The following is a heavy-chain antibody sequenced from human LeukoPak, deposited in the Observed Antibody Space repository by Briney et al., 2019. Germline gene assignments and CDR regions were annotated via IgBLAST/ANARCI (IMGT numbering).Heavy chain of an antibody. CDR2: IHSGST. CDR3: ARAGIAARGDNYYMDV. D-gene: IGHD6-13*01. J-gene: IGHJ6*03. V-gene: IGHV4-59*08. Sequence: SETLSLTCTVSGGSISSYYWSWIRQPPGKGLEWIGYIHSGSTNYNPSLKSRVTISVDTSKNQFSLKLSPVTAADTAVYYCARAGIAARGDNYYMDVWGKGTTVTVSS. CDR1: GGSISSYY.